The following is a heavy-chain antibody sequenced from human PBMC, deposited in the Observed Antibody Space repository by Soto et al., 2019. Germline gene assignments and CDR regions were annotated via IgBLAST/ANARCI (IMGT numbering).Heavy chain of an antibody. J-gene: IGHJ4*02. CDR2: IYYSGST. V-gene: IGHV4-31*03. D-gene: IGHD4-17*01. Sequence: QVQLQESGPGLVKPSQTLSLTCTVSGGSFSSGSYCWSWIRQHPGKGLEWIGYIYYSGSTYYNPSLKSRVTMSADTSKNQFSLKLSSVTAADTAVYYCAVAITTVTTYDDWGQGTLVTVSS. CDR1: GGSFSSGSYC. CDR3: AVAITTVTTYDD.